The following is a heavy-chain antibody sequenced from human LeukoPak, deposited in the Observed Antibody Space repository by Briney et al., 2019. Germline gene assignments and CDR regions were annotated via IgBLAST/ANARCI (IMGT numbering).Heavy chain of an antibody. CDR1: GYTFTGYY. V-gene: IGHV1-18*04. CDR2: ISAYNGNT. CDR3: ARVEFTIFGVVITRTLDY. Sequence: ASVKVSCKASGYTFTGYYMHWVRQAPGQGLEWMGWISAYNGNTNYAQKLQGRVTMTTDTSTSTAYMELRSLRSDDTAVYYCARVEFTIFGVVITRTLDYWGQGTLVTVSS. J-gene: IGHJ4*02. D-gene: IGHD3-3*01.